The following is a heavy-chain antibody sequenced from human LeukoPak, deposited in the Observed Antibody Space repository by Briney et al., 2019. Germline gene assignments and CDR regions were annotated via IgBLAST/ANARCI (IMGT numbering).Heavy chain of an antibody. V-gene: IGHV1-69*13. CDR3: ARVRGGARNNSDY. Sequence: SVKVSCKASGGTFSSYAISWVRQAPGQGLEWMGGIIPIFGTANYAQKFQGRVTITADESTSTAYMELSSLRSEDTAVYYCARVRGGARNNSDYWGLGALVTVSS. D-gene: IGHD2-21*01. J-gene: IGHJ4*02. CDR1: GGTFSSYA. CDR2: IIPIFGTA.